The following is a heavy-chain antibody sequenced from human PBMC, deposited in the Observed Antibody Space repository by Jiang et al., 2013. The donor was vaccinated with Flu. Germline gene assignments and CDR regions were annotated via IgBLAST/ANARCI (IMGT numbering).Heavy chain of an antibody. CDR3: ARDRSGYSSSWYPLGY. V-gene: IGHV1-2*02. CDR2: INPNSGGT. J-gene: IGHJ4*02. Sequence: GAEVKKPGASVKVSCKASGYTFTGYYMHWVRQAPGQGLEWMGWINPNSGGTNYAQKFQGRVTMTRDTSISTAYMELSRLRSDDTAVYYCARDRSGYSSSWYPLGYWGQGTLVTVSS. CDR1: GYTFTGYY. D-gene: IGHD6-13*01.